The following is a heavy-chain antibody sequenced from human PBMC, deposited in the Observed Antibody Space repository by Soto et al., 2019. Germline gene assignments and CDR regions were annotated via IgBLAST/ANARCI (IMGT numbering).Heavy chain of an antibody. Sequence: ASETLSLTCAVYGGSFSGYYWSWIRQPPGKGLEWIGEINHSGSTNYNPSLKSRVTISVDTSKNQFSLKLSSVTAADTAVYYCARRVFGVVIGNNWFDPWGQGTLVTVSS. CDR1: GGSFSGYY. D-gene: IGHD3-3*01. J-gene: IGHJ5*02. V-gene: IGHV4-34*01. CDR2: INHSGST. CDR3: ARRVFGVVIGNNWFDP.